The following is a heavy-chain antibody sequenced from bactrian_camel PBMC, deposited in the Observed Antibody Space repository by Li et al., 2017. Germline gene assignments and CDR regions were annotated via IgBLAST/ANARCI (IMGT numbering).Heavy chain of an antibody. CDR3: AAGGLTDSTGGPPVRYCSTTFGGTFGENYLGY. J-gene: IGHJ6*01. D-gene: IGHD1*01. V-gene: IGHV3S19*01. Sequence: DVQLVESGGGLVEPGESLRLSCAASGFTFDNNWMHWVRQAPGKGLEWVSSLYTGDGGAVSADSVKGRFTISQDNDKNVLSLQMNDLKVEDTAVYYCAAGGLTDSTGGPPVRYCSTTFGGTFGENYLGYWGQGTQVTVS. CDR1: GFTFDNNW. CDR2: LYTGDGGA.